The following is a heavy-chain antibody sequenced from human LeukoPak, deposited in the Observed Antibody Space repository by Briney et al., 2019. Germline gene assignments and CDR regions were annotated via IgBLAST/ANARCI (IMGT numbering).Heavy chain of an antibody. V-gene: IGHV5-51*01. CDR3: ARFKGSGSYHWYFDY. Sequence: GESLKISCKGSGYSFTRYWIGWVRQMPGKGLDWMGIIYPGDSDTRYSPSFQGQVTISADKSISTAYLQWSSLKASDTAMYYCARFKGSGSYHWYFDYWGQGTLVTVSS. CDR2: IYPGDSDT. CDR1: GYSFTRYW. J-gene: IGHJ4*02. D-gene: IGHD3-10*01.